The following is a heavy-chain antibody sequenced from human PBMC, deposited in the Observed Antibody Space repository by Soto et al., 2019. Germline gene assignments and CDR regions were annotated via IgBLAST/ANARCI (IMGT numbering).Heavy chain of an antibody. Sequence: SVTLYLTCSAAAGSLSRESHYKSSIRRRPGKRLGWLGFIYSRGRTNYNPSLKTRVTMSVDTSKNQLSLKLRSVSVAETPVYHHARFVTSCSGTTCYTRGGVWGHGTTVAVSS. CDR3: ARFVTSCSGTTCYTRGGV. J-gene: IGHJ6*02. V-gene: IGHV4-61*01. CDR2: IYSRGRT. CDR1: AGSLSRESHY. D-gene: IGHD2-2*02.